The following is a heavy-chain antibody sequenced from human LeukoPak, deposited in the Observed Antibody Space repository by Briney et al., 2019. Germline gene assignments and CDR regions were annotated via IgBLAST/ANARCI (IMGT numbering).Heavy chain of an antibody. CDR2: INPIFGTA. CDR1: GGTFSSYA. D-gene: IGHD6-6*01. CDR3: ARGERIASRLDY. J-gene: IGHJ4*02. V-gene: IGHV1-69*05. Sequence: SVKVSCKASGGTFSSYAISCVRQAPGHALEWMGEINPIFGTANYAQKFQRRVTITTNEYTSTAYIELSSLRSEDTALYYCARGERIASRLDYWGQGTLVTVSS.